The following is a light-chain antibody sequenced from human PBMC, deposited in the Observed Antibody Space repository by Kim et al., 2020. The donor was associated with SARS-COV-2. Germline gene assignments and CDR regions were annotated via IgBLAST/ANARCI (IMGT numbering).Light chain of an antibody. J-gene: IGKJ3*01. V-gene: IGKV3-20*01. Sequence: PGERATLSCRASQSVSSNYLAWYQQKPGQAPRSFIYGAASRATGIPDRFSGSGSGTDFTLTISRLEPEDFAVYYCQQYGSTPPFTFGPGTKVDIK. CDR1: QSVSSNY. CDR3: QQYGSTPPFT. CDR2: GAA.